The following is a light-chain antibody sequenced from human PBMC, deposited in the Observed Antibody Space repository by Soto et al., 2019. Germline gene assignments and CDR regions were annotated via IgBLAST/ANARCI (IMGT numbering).Light chain of an antibody. CDR2: DAS. CDR3: QQSYTSPHT. J-gene: IGKJ2*01. Sequence: DIQMTQSPSTLSASVGDRVTITCRASQSISSWLAWYQQKPGKAPKLLIYDASSLESGVPSRFSGSGSGTEFTLTISSLQPQDFATYYCQQSYTSPHTFGQGTKLEIK. CDR1: QSISSW. V-gene: IGKV1-5*01.